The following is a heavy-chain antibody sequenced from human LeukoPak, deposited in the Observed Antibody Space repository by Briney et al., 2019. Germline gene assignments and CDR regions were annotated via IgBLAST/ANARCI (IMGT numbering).Heavy chain of an antibody. CDR2: ISGSGSST. CDR3: AKDFRYYYGSGSYYKD. CDR1: GFTFSSYA. V-gene: IGHV3-23*01. J-gene: IGHJ4*02. D-gene: IGHD3-10*01. Sequence: AGGSLRLSCAASGFTFSSYAMSWVRQAPGKGLEWVSAISGSGSSTYYADSVKGRFTISRDNSKNTLYLQMNSLRAEDTAVYYCAKDFRYYYGSGSYYKDWGQGTLVTVSS.